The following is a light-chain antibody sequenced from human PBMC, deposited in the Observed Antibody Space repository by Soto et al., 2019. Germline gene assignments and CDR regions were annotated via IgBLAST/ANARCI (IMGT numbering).Light chain of an antibody. Sequence: EIVLTQSPGTLSLSPGERATLSCRASHSVGSLLSWYQQKPGQAPRLLLYFGSNRGAGIPDRFSGSGSGTDFTLTIDSLEPEDFALFDCQQRSGWPWTFGQGTKVDI. V-gene: IGKV3-11*01. CDR2: FGS. CDR3: QQRSGWPWT. CDR1: HSVGSL. J-gene: IGKJ1*01.